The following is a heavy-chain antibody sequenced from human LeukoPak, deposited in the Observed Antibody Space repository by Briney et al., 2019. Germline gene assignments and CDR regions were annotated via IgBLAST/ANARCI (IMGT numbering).Heavy chain of an antibody. D-gene: IGHD3-22*01. Sequence: ASVKVSCKASGYTFTGYYMHWVRQAPGQGLEWMGWINPNSGGTNYAQKFQGRVTMTRDTSISTAYMELSRLRSEDTAVYYCARGYQYYYDSSGYPPNYWGQGTLVTVSS. J-gene: IGHJ4*02. CDR3: ARGYQYYYDSSGYPPNY. CDR2: INPNSGGT. V-gene: IGHV1-2*02. CDR1: GYTFTGYY.